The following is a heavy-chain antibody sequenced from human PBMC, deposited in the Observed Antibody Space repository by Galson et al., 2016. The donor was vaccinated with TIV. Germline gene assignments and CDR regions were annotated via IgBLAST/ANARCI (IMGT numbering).Heavy chain of an antibody. CDR3: ARHFLCLGDLAWFDP. CDR2: IYQSGTA. CDR1: GFSITSGHF. V-gene: IGHV4-38-2*01. J-gene: IGHJ5*02. D-gene: IGHD3-16*01. Sequence: SETLSLTCVVSGFSITSGHFWGWIRQPPGKGLEWLGSIYQSGTAYYNPSLKRRVTISVDTSKNQFSLNLNSVTATDTAVYYCARHFLCLGDLAWFDPWGQGTLVTVSS.